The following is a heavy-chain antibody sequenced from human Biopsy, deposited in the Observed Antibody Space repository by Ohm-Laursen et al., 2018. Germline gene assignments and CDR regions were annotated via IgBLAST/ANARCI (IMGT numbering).Heavy chain of an antibody. V-gene: IGHV5-51*01. D-gene: IGHD5-12*01. Sequence: GSLRISCKGSGYIFTTYWIAWVRQMPGKGLELMGVIYPGGSDTTYSPSFQGQVTISADKSTAYLQWSSLKASDTAMYYCARRDTKSLLRWGQGILVTVSS. CDR2: IYPGGSDT. J-gene: IGHJ4*02. CDR1: GYIFTTYW. CDR3: ARRDTKSLLR.